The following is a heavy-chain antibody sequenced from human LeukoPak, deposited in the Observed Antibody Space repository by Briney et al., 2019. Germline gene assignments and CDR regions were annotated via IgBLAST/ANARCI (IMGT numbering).Heavy chain of an antibody. J-gene: IGHJ6*03. V-gene: IGHV1-2*02. CDR3: ARQREEVVIHYYSYMDV. D-gene: IGHD2-21*01. CDR2: INPNSGGS. Sequence: AASVKVSCKASGYTFTGYYMHWVRQAPGQGLEWMGWINPNSGGSNYAQKFQGRVTMTRDTSTSTVFMEVRRLRSDDTAVYYCARQREEVVIHYYSYMDVWGKGTTVTVSS. CDR1: GYTFTGYY.